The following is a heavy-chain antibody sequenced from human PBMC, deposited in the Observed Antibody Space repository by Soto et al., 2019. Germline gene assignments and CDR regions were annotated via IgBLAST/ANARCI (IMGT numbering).Heavy chain of an antibody. CDR1: GGTFSSYA. D-gene: IGHD3-3*01. V-gene: IGHV1-69*13. J-gene: IGHJ6*02. CDR3: ARKYYDHRLDYYGMDV. CDR2: IIPIFGTA. Sequence: SVKVSCKASGGTFSSYAISWVRQAPGQGLEWMGGIIPIFGTANYAQKFQGRVTITADESTSTAYMELSSLRSEDTAVYYCARKYYDHRLDYYGMDVWGQGTTVTVSS.